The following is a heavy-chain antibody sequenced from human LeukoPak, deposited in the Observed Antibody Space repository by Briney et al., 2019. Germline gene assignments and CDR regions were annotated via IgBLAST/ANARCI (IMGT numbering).Heavy chain of an antibody. CDR2: ISSSSSYI. J-gene: IGHJ6*03. V-gene: IGHV3-21*01. CDR1: GFTFSSYS. D-gene: IGHD1-7*01. Sequence: GSLSLSCAASGFTFSSYSMNWVRQAPGKGLEWVSSISSSSSYIYYADSVKGRFTISRDNAKNSLYLQINSLRAEDTAVYYCARDRGRNWNYLSWVYYYMDVWGKGTTVTVSS. CDR3: ARDRGRNWNYLSWVYYYMDV.